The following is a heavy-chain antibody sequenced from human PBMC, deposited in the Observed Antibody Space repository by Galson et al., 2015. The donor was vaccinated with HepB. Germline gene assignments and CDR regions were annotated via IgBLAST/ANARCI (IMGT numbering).Heavy chain of an antibody. Sequence: SVKVSCKASGYTFRDYYVHWVRQAPGQGLEWMGWISPNSGGTQYAQKFQGRLTMTRDTSIRTAYMELRKLTSDDTAVYYCARDSGDFYGRSGSKFDPWGQGTLVTVSS. CDR1: GYTFRDYY. D-gene: IGHD3-22*01. V-gene: IGHV1-2*02. CDR2: ISPNSGGT. CDR3: ARDSGDFYGRSGSKFDP. J-gene: IGHJ5*02.